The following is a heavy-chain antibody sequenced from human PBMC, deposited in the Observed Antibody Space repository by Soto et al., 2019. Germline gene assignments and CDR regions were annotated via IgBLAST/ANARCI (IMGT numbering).Heavy chain of an antibody. D-gene: IGHD1-7*01. CDR1: GFTFSSYD. CDR2: ISSNGGTT. Sequence: EVQLAESGGGMVQPGGSLRLSCVASGFTFSSYDMHWVRQAPGKGLEYVSSISSNGGTTYYGNSVKGRFTISRDNSKNTLYLQMGSXRAEXMAVYYCVRRVSGNYDYWGQGTLVTVSS. CDR3: VRRVSGNYDY. J-gene: IGHJ4*02. V-gene: IGHV3-64*01.